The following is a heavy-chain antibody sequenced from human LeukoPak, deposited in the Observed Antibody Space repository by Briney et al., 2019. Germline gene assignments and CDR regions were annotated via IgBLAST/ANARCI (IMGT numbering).Heavy chain of an antibody. V-gene: IGHV4-61*01. CDR2: IYYSGST. CDR1: GDSVSTTNYY. CDR3: AREGRYCSSTSCYAFDI. J-gene: IGHJ3*02. D-gene: IGHD2-2*01. Sequence: SETLSLTCSVSGDSVSTTNYYWSWNRQPPGKGLEWIGFIYYSGSTNYNPSLKSRVTISVDTSENQFSLKLSSVTAADTAVYYCAREGRYCSSTSCYAFDIWGQGTLVTVSS.